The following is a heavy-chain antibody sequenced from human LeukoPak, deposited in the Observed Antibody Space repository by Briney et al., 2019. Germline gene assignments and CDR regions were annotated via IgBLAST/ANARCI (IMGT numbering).Heavy chain of an antibody. Sequence: SEPLSLTCAVSGYSISTGYYWAWIRQPPGKGLEWITTIYYGGSPYYNPSLKSRVTISVVKSRNLFALNLRFLTAADTAVYYCAIQSGATDYWGQGTLVTVSS. D-gene: IGHD1-26*01. CDR3: AIQSGATDY. V-gene: IGHV4-38-2*01. CDR1: GYSISTGYY. CDR2: IYYGGSP. J-gene: IGHJ4*02.